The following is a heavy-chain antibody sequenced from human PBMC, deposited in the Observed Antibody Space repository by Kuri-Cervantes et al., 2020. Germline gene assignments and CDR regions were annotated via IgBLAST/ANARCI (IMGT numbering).Heavy chain of an antibody. V-gene: IGHV3-9*01. J-gene: IGHJ3*02. Sequence: SLKISCAASGFTFDDYAMHWVRQAPGKGLEWVSGISWNSGSIGYADSVKGRFTISRDNAKNSLYLQMNSLRAEDTALYYCARDWNFGVSDAFDIWGQGTMVTVSS. CDR1: GFTFDDYA. CDR2: ISWNSGSI. CDR3: ARDWNFGVSDAFDI. D-gene: IGHD3-3*01.